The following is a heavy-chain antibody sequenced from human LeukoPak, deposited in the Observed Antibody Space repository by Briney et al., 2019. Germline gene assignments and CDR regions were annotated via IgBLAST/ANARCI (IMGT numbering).Heavy chain of an antibody. CDR3: ARHFGGSDCFYS. V-gene: IGHV4-39*01. Sequence: PSETLSLTCAVYGGSFSGYYWGWIRQSPGKGLEWIGSIYYSGSTYYNPSLKSRVTISADTSKNQFSLKLRSVTAADTAVYYCARHFGGSDCFYSWGQGTLVTVSS. CDR2: IYYSGST. D-gene: IGHD3-3*01. CDR1: GGSFSGYY. J-gene: IGHJ5*01.